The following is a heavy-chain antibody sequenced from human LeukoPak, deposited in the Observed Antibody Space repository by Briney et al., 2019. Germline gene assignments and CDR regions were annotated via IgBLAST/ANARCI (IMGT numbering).Heavy chain of an antibody. Sequence: GGSLRLSCAASGFTFSSYSMNWVRQAPGKGLEWVSHISTSSSTMYADSVKGRFTISRDNAKKSLYLQMNSLRDEDTAVYYCARDYPFGGDFDYWGQGTLVTVSS. CDR2: ISTSSSTM. J-gene: IGHJ4*02. D-gene: IGHD2-21*01. V-gene: IGHV3-48*02. CDR3: ARDYPFGGDFDY. CDR1: GFTFSSYS.